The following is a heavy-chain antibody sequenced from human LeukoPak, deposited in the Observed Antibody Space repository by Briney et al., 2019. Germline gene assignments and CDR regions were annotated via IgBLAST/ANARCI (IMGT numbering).Heavy chain of an antibody. J-gene: IGHJ4*02. CDR1: GFTFSSYW. CDR2: IRQDGTEK. Sequence: GGSLRLSCAASGFTFSSYWMSWVRQAPGKGLEWVANIRQDGTEKYFVDSVEGRFIISRDNAKNSLYLQVNSLRAEDTAVYYCARTHTTFFDYWGQGTLVTVSS. CDR3: ARTHTTFFDY. D-gene: IGHD1-1*01. V-gene: IGHV3-7*03.